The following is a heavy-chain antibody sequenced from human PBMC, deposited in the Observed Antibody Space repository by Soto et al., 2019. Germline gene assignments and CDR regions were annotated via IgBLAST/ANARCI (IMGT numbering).Heavy chain of an antibody. CDR2: ISYDGSNK. J-gene: IGHJ6*02. V-gene: IGHV3-30-3*01. D-gene: IGHD2-2*02. Sequence: GGSLRLSCAASGFTFSSYAMHWVRQAPGEGLEWVAVISYDGSNKYYADSVKGRFTISRDNSKNTLYLQMNSLRAEDTAVYYCARVRGVPAAISYYYGMDVWGQGTTVTVSS. CDR1: GFTFSSYA. CDR3: ARVRGVPAAISYYYGMDV.